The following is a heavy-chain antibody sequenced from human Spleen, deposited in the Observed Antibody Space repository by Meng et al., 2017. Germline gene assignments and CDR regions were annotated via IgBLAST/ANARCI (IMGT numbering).Heavy chain of an antibody. CDR1: GCSISSSSNY. V-gene: IGHV4-39*01. CDR3: ARRVHDGRHYHYFDY. Sequence: QPQLQESGPGLVKPSETLSLTCTVAGCSISSSSNYWDWIRQPPGKRLEWIGSIYYSGATYYNPSLKSRVTISVDTSKNQFSLRLSSVTAADTAVYYCARRVHDGRHYHYFDYWGQGALVTVSS. D-gene: IGHD3-16*01. J-gene: IGHJ4*02. CDR2: IYYSGAT.